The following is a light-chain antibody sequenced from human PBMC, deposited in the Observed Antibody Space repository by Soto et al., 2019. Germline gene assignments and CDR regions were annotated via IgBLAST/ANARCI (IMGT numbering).Light chain of an antibody. Sequence: EIVLTQSPGTLSLSPGERATLSCRASQSVSTSSLAWYQQKPGQAPRLLIYGASNRATGIPDRVSASGSGADFTLSISRLEPEDFAMYYWHQYGSSPYTFGQGTKLAIK. V-gene: IGKV3-20*01. CDR3: HQYGSSPYT. J-gene: IGKJ2*01. CDR1: QSVSTSS. CDR2: GAS.